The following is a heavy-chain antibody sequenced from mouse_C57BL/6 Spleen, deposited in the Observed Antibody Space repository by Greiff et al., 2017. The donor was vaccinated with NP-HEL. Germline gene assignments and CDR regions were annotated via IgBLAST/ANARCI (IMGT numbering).Heavy chain of an antibody. J-gene: IGHJ3*01. Sequence: VMLVESGAELARPGASVKLSCKASGYTFTSYGISWVKQRTGQGLEWIGEIYPRSGNTYYNEKFKGKATLTADKSSSTAYMELRSLTSEDSAVYFCALYYGNYEGFAYWGQGTLVTVSA. V-gene: IGHV1-81*01. CDR2: IYPRSGNT. D-gene: IGHD2-1*01. CDR3: ALYYGNYEGFAY. CDR1: GYTFTSYG.